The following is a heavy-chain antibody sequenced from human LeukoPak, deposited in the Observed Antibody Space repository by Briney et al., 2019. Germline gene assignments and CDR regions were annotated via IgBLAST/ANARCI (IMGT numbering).Heavy chain of an antibody. V-gene: IGHV3-33*01. Sequence: GGSLRLSCAASGFTLNSYGMHWVRQAPGKGLEWVAVIWYEGSSKYYADSLKGRFTISRDNSKNMLYLQMNSIRLEDTAIYYCVRARFDYGDFYWLDLWGQGTLVTVSS. J-gene: IGHJ5*02. CDR2: IWYEGSSK. D-gene: IGHD4-17*01. CDR1: GFTLNSYG. CDR3: VRARFDYGDFYWLDL.